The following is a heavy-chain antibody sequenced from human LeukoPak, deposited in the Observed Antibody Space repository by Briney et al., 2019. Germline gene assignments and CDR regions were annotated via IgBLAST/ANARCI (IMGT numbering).Heavy chain of an antibody. CDR3: VRHSTSGWNWFDL. J-gene: IGHJ5*02. D-gene: IGHD6-19*01. CDR2: IYYSGTT. CDR1: GGSISGYY. V-gene: IGHV4-59*08. Sequence: PSETLSLTCTVSGGSISGYYWSWIRQPPGKGLELIGFIYYSGTTQYNPSLKTRVTISVDTSKNHFSLKLSSVTAADTAVYFCVRHSTSGWNWFDLWGQGTLVTVSS.